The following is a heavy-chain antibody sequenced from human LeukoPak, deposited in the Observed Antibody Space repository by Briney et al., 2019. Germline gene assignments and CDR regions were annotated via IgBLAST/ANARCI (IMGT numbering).Heavy chain of an antibody. CDR3: ARDQGWYGADYYYYYYMDV. V-gene: IGHV4-4*07. D-gene: IGHD6-19*01. CDR1: GGSISSYY. CDR2: IYTSGST. J-gene: IGHJ6*03. Sequence: SETLSLTCTVSGGSISSYYWSWIRQPAGKGLEWIGRIYTSGSTNYNPSLKSRVTMSVDTSKSQFSLKLSSVTAADTAVYYCARDQGWYGADYYYYYYMDVWGKGTTVTVSS.